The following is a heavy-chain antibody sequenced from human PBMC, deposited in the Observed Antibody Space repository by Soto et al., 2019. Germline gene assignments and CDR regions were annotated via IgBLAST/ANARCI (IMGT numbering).Heavy chain of an antibody. D-gene: IGHD1-26*01. V-gene: IGHV1-18*01. CDR2: INPDNGNT. CDR3: ARVGGAVVTADY. J-gene: IGHJ4*02. Sequence: QVQLVQSGPEVKKPGASVKVSCKTSGYTFINYGISWVRQAPGQGLEWMGWINPDNGNTNFAQRLQGRVTMTADRSTRTAYMELRSLRFDDTAMYYCARVGGAVVTADYLGQGTLVTVSS. CDR1: GYTFINYG.